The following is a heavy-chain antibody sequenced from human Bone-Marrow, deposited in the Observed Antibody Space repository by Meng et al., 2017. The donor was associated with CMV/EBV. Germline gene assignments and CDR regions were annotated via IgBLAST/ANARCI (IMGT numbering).Heavy chain of an antibody. CDR3: AKSEDVIMVPTGFYYYAMDV. V-gene: IGHV3-9*01. Sequence: SLKISCAASGFTFDDYAMHWVRQAPGKGLEWVSGISWNSGSIGYADSVKGRFTISRDNSRNTLYLQMNSLRVDDTAVYYCAKSEDVIMVPTGFYYYAMDVWGQGTTVTVSS. D-gene: IGHD3-10*01. CDR2: ISWNSGSI. J-gene: IGHJ6*02. CDR1: GFTFDDYA.